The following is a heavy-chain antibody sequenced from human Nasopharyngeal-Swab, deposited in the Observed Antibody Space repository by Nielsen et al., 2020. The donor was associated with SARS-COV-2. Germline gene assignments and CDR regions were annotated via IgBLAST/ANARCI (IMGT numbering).Heavy chain of an antibody. Sequence: GESLKISCAASGFTFDDYAMHWVRQAPGKGLEWVSGIYSGGSTYYADSVKGRFTISRDNSKNTLYPQMNSLRAEDTAVYYCARDLYRQQWPLYNYYGMDVWGQGTTVTVSS. CDR2: IYSGGST. D-gene: IGHD6-19*01. CDR3: ARDLYRQQWPLYNYYGMDV. V-gene: IGHV3-53*01. J-gene: IGHJ6*02. CDR1: GFTFDDYA.